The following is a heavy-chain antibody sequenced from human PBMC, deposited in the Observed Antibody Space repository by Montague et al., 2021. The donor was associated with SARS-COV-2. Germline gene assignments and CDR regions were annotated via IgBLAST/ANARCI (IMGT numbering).Heavy chain of an antibody. J-gene: IGHJ5*02. D-gene: IGHD4-23*01. CDR2: INHSGST. CDR1: GGSFSGYY. CDR3: ARGQISSSIRRAGGWRGRFGP. V-gene: IGHV4-34*01. Sequence: SETLSLTCAVYGGSFSGYYWNWIRQAPGKGLEWIGEINHSGSTNYNPSLESRVTMSMDTSKNQLSLRLNSVTAADTAVYYCARGQISSSIRRAGGWRGRFGPWGQGTLVSVSS.